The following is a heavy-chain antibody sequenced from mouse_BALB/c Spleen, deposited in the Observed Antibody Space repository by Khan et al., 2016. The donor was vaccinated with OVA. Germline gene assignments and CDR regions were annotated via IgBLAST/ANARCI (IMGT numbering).Heavy chain of an antibody. V-gene: IGHV5-6-4*01. CDR2: ISIGSTYT. Sequence: EVALVASGGGLVKPGGSLKLSCAASGFSFSSYTMSWVRQTPGQRLEWVANISIGSTYTYYHDSVQGRFTISRDTATTTLYLPMISLKSEDTAMYYGTRDGNYSHWYFDVWGAGTTVTVSS. CDR1: GFSFSSYT. J-gene: IGHJ1*01. CDR3: TRDGNYSHWYFDV. D-gene: IGHD2-1*01.